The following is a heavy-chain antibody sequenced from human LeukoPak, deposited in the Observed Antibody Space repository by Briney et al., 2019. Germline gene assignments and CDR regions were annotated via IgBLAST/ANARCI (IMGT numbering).Heavy chain of an antibody. D-gene: IGHD6-19*01. CDR1: GGSINNYY. J-gene: IGHJ5*02. CDR3: VRLGSGPHRIRFDP. CDR2: VYHTGST. Sequence: SETLSLTCSVSGGSINNYYWSWIRQPPGKRLEWIGSVYHTGSTDYNPSLRSPVTISVDTSKNQFSLKLSSVTAADTAVYYCVRLGSGPHRIRFDPWGQGTLVTVSS. V-gene: IGHV4-59*08.